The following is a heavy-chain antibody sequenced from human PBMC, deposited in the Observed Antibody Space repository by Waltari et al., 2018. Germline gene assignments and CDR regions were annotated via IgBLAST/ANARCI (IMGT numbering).Heavy chain of an antibody. Sequence: EVQLVESGGGLVQPGVSLRLSCAASGFTFSSYEMNWVRQAPGKGLEWVSYISSSGSTIYYADSVKGRFTISRDNAKNSLYLQMNSLRAEDTAVYYCARQRYRYFDYWGQGTLVTVSS. J-gene: IGHJ4*02. V-gene: IGHV3-48*03. CDR3: ARQRYRYFDY. D-gene: IGHD3-16*02. CDR2: ISSSGSTI. CDR1: GFTFSSYE.